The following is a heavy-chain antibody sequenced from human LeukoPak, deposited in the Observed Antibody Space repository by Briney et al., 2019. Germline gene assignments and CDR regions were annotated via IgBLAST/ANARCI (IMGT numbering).Heavy chain of an antibody. CDR1: GFTFSIYS. CDR2: ISSRSRYI. Sequence: PGGSLRLSCAASGFTFSIYSMNWVRQAPGKGLEWVSSISSRSRYIYYADSVKVRFTISRNNAKHSLSLQMSSLRAEDTAVYYCASSPPYGSGSSWGQGTLVTVSS. D-gene: IGHD3-10*01. J-gene: IGHJ5*02. V-gene: IGHV3-21*01. CDR3: ASSPPYGSGSS.